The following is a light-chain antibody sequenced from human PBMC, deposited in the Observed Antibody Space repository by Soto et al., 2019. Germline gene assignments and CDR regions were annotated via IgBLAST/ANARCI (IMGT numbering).Light chain of an antibody. CDR2: GPS. CDR3: HHYDNSPPFP. J-gene: IGKJ3*01. Sequence: EIVLTQSPGTLSLSPGERAILSCRASQTINNRYLAWYQQMPGRATRLLIHGPSSRAAGIPDRFSGSGSGTHFTLTINRLEPEDFAVYYCHHYDNSPPFPFGPGTTVDF. V-gene: IGKV3-20*01. CDR1: QTINNRY.